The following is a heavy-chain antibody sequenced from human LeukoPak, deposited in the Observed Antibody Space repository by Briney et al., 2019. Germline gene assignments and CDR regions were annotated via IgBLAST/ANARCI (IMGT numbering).Heavy chain of an antibody. V-gene: IGHV3-11*04. J-gene: IGHJ4*02. CDR2: FSSSAGSSV. CDR3: ARQGLYCGGDCYSDYFDY. Sequence: GGSLRLSCAASGFIFSDYYMNWVRQAPGGGLEWVAYFSSSAGSSVYYADSVKGRFTISRDNSKNTLYLQMNSLRAEDTAVYYCARQGLYCGGDCYSDYFDYWGQGTLVTVSS. D-gene: IGHD2-21*02. CDR1: GFIFSDYY.